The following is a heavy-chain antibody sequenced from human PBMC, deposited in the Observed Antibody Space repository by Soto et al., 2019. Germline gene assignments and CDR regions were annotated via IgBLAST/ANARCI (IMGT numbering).Heavy chain of an antibody. CDR1: GGTFSSYA. CDR3: ASRTTVTSPNYYYGMDV. Sequence: ASVKVSCKASGGTFSSYAISWVRQAPGQGLEWMGGIIPIFGTANYAQKFQGRVTITADKSTSTAYMELSSLRSEDTAVYYCASRTTVTSPNYYYGMDVWGQGTTVTVSS. V-gene: IGHV1-69*06. CDR2: IIPIFGTA. D-gene: IGHD4-17*01. J-gene: IGHJ6*02.